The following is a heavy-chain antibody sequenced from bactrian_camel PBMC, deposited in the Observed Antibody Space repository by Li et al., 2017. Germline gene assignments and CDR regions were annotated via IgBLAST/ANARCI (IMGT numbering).Heavy chain of an antibody. D-gene: IGHD1*01. Sequence: VQLVESGGGSKQAGDSLRLSCTVSGYMHIPYCVGWYRQSPGKEREGLAFIDSEGKTRYADSVKGRFTISKDNAKNSLYLQMNSLKPEDTAMYYCAADKRRDKPDSCWGSRYDYPSWGRGTQVTVS. CDR2: IDSEGKT. CDR3: AADKRRDKPDSCWGSRYDYPS. V-gene: IGHV3S53*01. J-gene: IGHJ4*01. CDR1: GYMHIPYC.